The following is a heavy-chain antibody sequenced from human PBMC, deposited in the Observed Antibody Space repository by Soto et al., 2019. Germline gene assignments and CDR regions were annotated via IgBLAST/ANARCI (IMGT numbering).Heavy chain of an antibody. D-gene: IGHD2-2*01. CDR3: AIHQPSWATRAAFDY. CDR1: GFTFSNYA. CDR2: ISGGSGDST. J-gene: IGHJ4*02. Sequence: PGGSLRLSCAASGFTFSNYAMNWVRQAPGKGLEWVSGISGGSGDSTFYADSVKGRFTISRDNSKNTLHLKMNSLRTEDTTVYYCAIHQPSWATRAAFDYWGQGTLVTVSS. V-gene: IGHV3-23*01.